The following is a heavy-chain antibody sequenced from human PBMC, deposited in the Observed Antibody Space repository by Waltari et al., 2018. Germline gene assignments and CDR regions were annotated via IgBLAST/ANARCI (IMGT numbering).Heavy chain of an antibody. D-gene: IGHD3-16*01. J-gene: IGHJ4*02. CDR2: ITWNGGII. CDR1: GFKFNDYG. CDR3: ARYLNWGLPRFDN. V-gene: IGHV3-20*04. Sequence: EVQLAESGGAVVRPGGSLRLTCVASGFKFNDYGMSWVRRVPGVGLEWVSGITWNGGIISYSDSVKGRFTITRDNDKNSLSLQMTSLRVEDTALYYCARYLNWGLPRFDNWGQGTQVTVSS.